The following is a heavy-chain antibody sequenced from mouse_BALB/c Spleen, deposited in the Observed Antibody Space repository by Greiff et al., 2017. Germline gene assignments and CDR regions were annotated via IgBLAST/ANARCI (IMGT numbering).Heavy chain of an antibody. Sequence: QVHVKQSGAELVRPGASVTLSCKASGYTFTDYEMHWVKQTPVHGLEWIGAIDPETGGTAYNQKFKGKATLTADKSSSTAYMELRSLTSEDSAVYYCTRGLHDYWGQGTTLTVSS. CDR2: IDPETGGT. D-gene: IGHD2-13*01. CDR3: TRGLHDY. V-gene: IGHV1-15*01. CDR1: GYTFTDYE. J-gene: IGHJ2*01.